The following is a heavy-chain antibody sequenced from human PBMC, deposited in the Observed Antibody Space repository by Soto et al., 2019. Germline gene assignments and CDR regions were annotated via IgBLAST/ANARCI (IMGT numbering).Heavy chain of an antibody. V-gene: IGHV6-1*01. CDR3: AREDLRFLEWFGHFDP. J-gene: IGHJ5*02. Sequence: TLSLTXAISXXSVSSNSAAWNWIRQSPSRGLEWLGRTYYRSKWYNDYAVSVKSRITINPDTSKNQFSLQLNSVTPEDTAVYYCAREDLRFLEWFGHFDPWGQGTLVTVSS. CDR2: TYYRSKWYN. CDR1: XXSVSSNSAA. D-gene: IGHD3-3*01.